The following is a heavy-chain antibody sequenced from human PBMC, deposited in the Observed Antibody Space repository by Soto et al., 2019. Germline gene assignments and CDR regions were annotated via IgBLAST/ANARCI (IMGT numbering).Heavy chain of an antibody. CDR3: AREAVTPSGDNWFDP. CDR2: IYYSGST. V-gene: IGHV4-30-4*01. CDR1: GGSISSGDYY. D-gene: IGHD4-17*01. Sequence: SETLSLTCTVSGGSISSGDYYWSWIRQPPGKGLEWIGYIYYSGSTYYNPSLKSRVTISVDTSKNQFSLKLSSVTAADTAVYYCAREAVTPSGDNWFDPWGQGTLVTVSS. J-gene: IGHJ5*02.